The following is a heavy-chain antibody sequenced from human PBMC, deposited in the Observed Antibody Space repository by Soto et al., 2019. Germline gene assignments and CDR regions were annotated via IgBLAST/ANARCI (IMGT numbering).Heavy chain of an antibody. CDR2: ISESGHHT. V-gene: IGHV3-23*01. CDR3: TKSDGCGGGACYTGTYYYFDV. J-gene: IGHJ2*01. Sequence: DVQLLESGGGLVEPGGSLTLSCAASGFPSSTYALNWVRQAPGQGPEWFSTISESGHHTHYADSVKGRFTISRDKSKNTRSLQMNSLRVDDTAIYYCTKSDGCGGGACYTGTYYYFDVWGRGTLVTVSS. CDR1: GFPSSTYA. D-gene: IGHD3-16*02.